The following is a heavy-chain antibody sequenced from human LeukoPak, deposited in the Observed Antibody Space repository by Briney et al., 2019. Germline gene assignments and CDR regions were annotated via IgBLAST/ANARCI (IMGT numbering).Heavy chain of an antibody. J-gene: IGHJ4*02. CDR2: ISYDGSNK. V-gene: IGHV3-30*18. CDR3: AKRGDYSSFDY. CDR1: GFTFSSYG. Sequence: GGSLRLSCAASGFTFSSYGMHWVRQAPGKGLEWVAVISYDGSNKYYADSVKGRFTISRDNSKNTLYLQMSSLRAEDTAVYYCAKRGDYSSFDYWGQGTLVTVSS. D-gene: IGHD2-15*01.